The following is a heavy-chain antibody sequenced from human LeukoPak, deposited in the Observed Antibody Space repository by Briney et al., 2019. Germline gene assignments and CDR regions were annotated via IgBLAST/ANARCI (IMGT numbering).Heavy chain of an antibody. J-gene: IGHJ4*02. CDR2: IYYSGST. CDR1: GGSIRSYY. CDR3: ARGYYGSGSFNFDY. D-gene: IGHD3-10*01. V-gene: IGHV4-59*01. Sequence: SETLTLICTVSGGSIRSYYWSWIRQPPGKGLEWIGYIYYSGSTNYNPSLKSRVTISVDTSKNQFSLKLSSVTAADTAVYYCARGYYGSGSFNFDYWGQGTLVTVPS.